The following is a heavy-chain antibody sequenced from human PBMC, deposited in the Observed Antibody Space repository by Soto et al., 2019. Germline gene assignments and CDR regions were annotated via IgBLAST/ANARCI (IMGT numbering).Heavy chain of an antibody. V-gene: IGHV3-23*01. CDR3: VKDQGYPYFYGMDV. CDR2: ISGSGGST. D-gene: IGHD5-12*01. CDR1: GFTFRSYA. J-gene: IGHJ6*02. Sequence: PGGSLRLSCVASGFTFRSYAMSWVRQAPGKWLEWVSTISGSGGSTYNADSVKGRFTISRDNSKNTLYLQMNSLRVEDTAIYYCVKDQGYPYFYGMDVWGQGXTVTVYS.